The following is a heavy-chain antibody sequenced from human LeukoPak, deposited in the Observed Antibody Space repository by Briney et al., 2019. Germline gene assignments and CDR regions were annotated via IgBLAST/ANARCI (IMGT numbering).Heavy chain of an antibody. J-gene: IGHJ4*02. Sequence: PSETLSLTRSVSGDSIMSGYYWGWIRQPPGKVLEWIGSIYHRGSTYYNPSLKSRVTIYVDTSKNQFYLNLNSVTAADTAVYYCARVWAEWSPYFDYWGQGTLVTVSS. CDR1: GDSIMSGYY. V-gene: IGHV4-38-2*02. D-gene: IGHD3-3*01. CDR2: IYHRGST. CDR3: ARVWAEWSPYFDY.